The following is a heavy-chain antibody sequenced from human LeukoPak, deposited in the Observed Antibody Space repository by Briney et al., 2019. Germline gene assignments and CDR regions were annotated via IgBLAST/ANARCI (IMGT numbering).Heavy chain of an antibody. V-gene: IGHV3-23*01. CDR2: MSGRGGTS. CDR1: GFTFSSYA. Sequence: GGSLRLSCAASGFTFSSYAMSWVRQAPGKGLEWVSAMSGRGGTSDYADSVKGRFTISRDNSKNTLYLQMNSLRAEDTAVYYCAKDPNSSGYYTAFDYWGQGTLVTVSS. J-gene: IGHJ4*02. CDR3: AKDPNSSGYYTAFDY. D-gene: IGHD3-22*01.